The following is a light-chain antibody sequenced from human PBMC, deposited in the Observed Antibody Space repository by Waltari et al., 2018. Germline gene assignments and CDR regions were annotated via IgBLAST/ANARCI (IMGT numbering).Light chain of an antibody. J-gene: IGKJ4*01. CDR3: QQTYSFPLT. V-gene: IGKV1-12*01. Sequence: DIQMTQSPSSVSASVGDRVTITCLASQYIRKCLAWYQQKPGKAPELLISAASTLQSGVPSRFSGSGSGTDFTLTISSLQPEDFATYYCQQTYSFPLTFGGGTKVEIK. CDR2: AAS. CDR1: QYIRKC.